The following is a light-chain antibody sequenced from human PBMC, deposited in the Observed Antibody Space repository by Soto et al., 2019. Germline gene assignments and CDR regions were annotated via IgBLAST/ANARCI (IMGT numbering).Light chain of an antibody. J-gene: IGKJ1*01. V-gene: IGKV1-6*01. CDR2: AAS. Sequence: AIQITQSPASLSASVGDRATISCRASQGIRNDLGWYQQKPGKAPKLLIYAASSLQSGVPSRFSGSGSGTDFTLTISSLQPEDFATYYCLQDYNYPWTFGRGTKVDIK. CDR3: LQDYNYPWT. CDR1: QGIRND.